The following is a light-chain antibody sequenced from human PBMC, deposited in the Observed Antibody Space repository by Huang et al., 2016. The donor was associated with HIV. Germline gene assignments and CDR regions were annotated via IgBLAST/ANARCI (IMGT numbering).Light chain of an antibody. CDR2: KAT. Sequence: DIQMTQSPSTLSASVGDRVVITCRASQSLGNWLAWYQQKPGKAPKLLIYKATTLESGVPSRFIGSGSGTDFTLTISSLQPDDFATYYCQQCNSIPLTFGRGTRLEI. CDR1: QSLGNW. V-gene: IGKV1-5*03. CDR3: QQCNSIPLT. J-gene: IGKJ5*01.